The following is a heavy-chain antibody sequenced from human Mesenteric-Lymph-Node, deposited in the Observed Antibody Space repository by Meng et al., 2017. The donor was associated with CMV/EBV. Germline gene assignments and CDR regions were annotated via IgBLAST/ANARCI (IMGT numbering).Heavy chain of an antibody. Sequence: GYPFYGYYLHWLRQAPGQGLEWMGWINTNTGNPTYAQGFTGRFVFSLDTSVSTAYLQISSLKAEDTAVYYCARVRGYYGSGSYYLGYWGQGTLVTVSS. V-gene: IGHV7-4-1*02. CDR3: ARVRGYYGSGSYYLGY. J-gene: IGHJ4*02. D-gene: IGHD3-10*01. CDR2: INTNTGNP. CDR1: GYPFYGYY.